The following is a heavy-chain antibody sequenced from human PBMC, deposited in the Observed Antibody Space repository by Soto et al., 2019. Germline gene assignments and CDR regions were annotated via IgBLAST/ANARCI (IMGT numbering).Heavy chain of an antibody. CDR3: AHLDTIFGAQDAFDI. Sequence: SAPTLVNPTQTLTLTCTFSGFSLSTSGVGVGWIRQPPGKALEWLALIYWNDDKRYSPSLKSRLTITKDTSKNQVVLTMTNMDPVDTATYYCAHLDTIFGAQDAFDIWGQGTMVTVSS. CDR2: IYWNDDK. D-gene: IGHD3-3*01. J-gene: IGHJ3*02. CDR1: GFSLSTSGVG. V-gene: IGHV2-5*01.